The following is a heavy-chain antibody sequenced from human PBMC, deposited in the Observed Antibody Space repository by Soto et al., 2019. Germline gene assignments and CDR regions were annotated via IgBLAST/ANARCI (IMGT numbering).Heavy chain of an antibody. Sequence: GGALRLSCAASGFTCSSYWMSWVRQAPGKGLEWVANIKQDGSEKYYVDSVKGRFTISRDNAKNSLYLQMNSLRAEDTAVYYCARIIVATAYFDYWGQGTLVTVSS. CDR3: ARIIVATAYFDY. J-gene: IGHJ4*02. CDR1: GFTCSSYW. CDR2: IKQDGSEK. D-gene: IGHD5-12*01. V-gene: IGHV3-7*01.